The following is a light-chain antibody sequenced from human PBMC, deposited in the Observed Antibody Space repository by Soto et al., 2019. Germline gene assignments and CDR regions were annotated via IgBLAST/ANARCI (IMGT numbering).Light chain of an antibody. Sequence: DIRMTQSPSTLSTSVGERVTISCRASQNIRGWLAWYQQKPGKAPRLLIYDASTWDSGVPSRFSGSGSGTEFTLTISSLQPDDFAIYYCQQYNSYSWTFGEGTTVAIK. J-gene: IGKJ1*01. CDR1: QNIRGW. CDR2: DAS. V-gene: IGKV1-5*01. CDR3: QQYNSYSWT.